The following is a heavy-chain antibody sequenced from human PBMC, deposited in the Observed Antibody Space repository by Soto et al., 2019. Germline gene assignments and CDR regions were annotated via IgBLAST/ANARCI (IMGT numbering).Heavy chain of an antibody. J-gene: IGHJ5*01. Sequence: EVQLVESGGGLVQPGGSLRLSCATSGFTFRSYWMSRVRQAPGKGLEWVANIKQDGGEMYYVDSVKGRFTISRDNAKNSLYLQMNSLRAEDTAVYYCARLPGIVVAGKPRHWFDSWGQGTLVTVSS. CDR3: ARLPGIVVAGKPRHWFDS. V-gene: IGHV3-7*01. CDR1: GFTFRSYW. D-gene: IGHD6-19*01. CDR2: IKQDGGEM.